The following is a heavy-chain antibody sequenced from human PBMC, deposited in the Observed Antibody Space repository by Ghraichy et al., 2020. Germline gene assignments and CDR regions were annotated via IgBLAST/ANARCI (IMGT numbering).Heavy chain of an antibody. CDR2: IYYSGST. CDR3: ARHSETYYYDSSGYGFDP. CDR1: GGSISSSSYY. Sequence: SETLSLTCTVSGGSISSSSYYWGWIRQPPGKGLEWIGSIYYSGSTYYNPSLKSRVTISVDTSKNQFSLKLSSVTAADTAVYYCARHSETYYYDSSGYGFDPWGQGTLVTVSS. J-gene: IGHJ5*02. D-gene: IGHD3-22*01. V-gene: IGHV4-39*01.